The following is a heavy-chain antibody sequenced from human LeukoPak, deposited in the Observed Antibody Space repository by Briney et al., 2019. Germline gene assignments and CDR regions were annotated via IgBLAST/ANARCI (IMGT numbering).Heavy chain of an antibody. J-gene: IGHJ4*02. CDR2: INSGSGGT. D-gene: IGHD3-16*01. CDR3: ARDGGFDY. V-gene: IGHV1-2*02. Sequence: ASVKVSCKASGYIFTDYFIHWVRQTPGEGLEWMGWINSGSGGTNYARKFQGRVTMTRDTSISTTYMELSRLTSDDTAVYFCARDGGFDYWGQGTLVTVSS. CDR1: GYIFTDYF.